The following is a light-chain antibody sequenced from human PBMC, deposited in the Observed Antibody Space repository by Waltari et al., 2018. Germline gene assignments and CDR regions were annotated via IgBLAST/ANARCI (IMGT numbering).Light chain of an antibody. Sequence: DIQMTQSPSTLSASVGDRVTISCRAIESISSWLAWYQQRPGKAPRLLIYKASRLESGVPSRFSGSGSGTEFTLTITSLQPDDFATYYCQQYDTFSATFGPGTTVEI. V-gene: IGKV1-5*03. J-gene: IGKJ1*01. CDR1: ESISSW. CDR3: QQYDTFSAT. CDR2: KAS.